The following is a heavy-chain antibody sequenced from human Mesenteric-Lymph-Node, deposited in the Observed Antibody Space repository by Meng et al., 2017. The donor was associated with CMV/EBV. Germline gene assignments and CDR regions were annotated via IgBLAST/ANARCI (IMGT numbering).Heavy chain of an antibody. CDR3: ATLSFAY. J-gene: IGHJ4*02. V-gene: IGHV3-11*04. Sequence: GESLKISCAASGFTFSDYYMNWIRQAPGKGLEWISYIRNNGDTIYYADSVKGRFTISRDNAKNSLFLQMNSLRAEDTAVYYCATLSFAYWGQGTLVTVSS. CDR1: GFTFSDYY. CDR2: IRNNGDTI.